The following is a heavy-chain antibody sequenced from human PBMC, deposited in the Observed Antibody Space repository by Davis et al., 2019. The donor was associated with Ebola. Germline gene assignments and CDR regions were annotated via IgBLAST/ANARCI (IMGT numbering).Heavy chain of an antibody. J-gene: IGHJ6*02. CDR1: GYTFTTYI. CDR3: ARIAAESDYGMDV. V-gene: IGHV1-18*01. CDR2: IAVYNGDT. Sequence: ASVKVSCKASGYTFTTYIITWVRQAPGQGLERMGWIAVYNGDTKYAHEIQGRVTMTTDISTDTVYMDLRGLRSDDTAVYFCARIAAESDYGMDVWGQGTTVTVSS. D-gene: IGHD6-13*01.